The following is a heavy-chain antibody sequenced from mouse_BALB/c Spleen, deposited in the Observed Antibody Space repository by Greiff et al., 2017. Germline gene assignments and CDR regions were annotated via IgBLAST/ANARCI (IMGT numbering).Heavy chain of an antibody. CDR2: ISCYNGAT. Sequence: LVKTGASVKISCKASGYSFTGYYMHWVKQSHGKSLEWIGYISCYNGATSYNQKFKGKATFTVDTSSSTAYMQFNSLTSEDSAVYYCAKGRGAPYFDVWGAGTTVTVSS. V-gene: IGHV1S34*01. CDR1: GYSFTGYY. CDR3: AKGRGAPYFDV. D-gene: IGHD3-3*01. J-gene: IGHJ1*01.